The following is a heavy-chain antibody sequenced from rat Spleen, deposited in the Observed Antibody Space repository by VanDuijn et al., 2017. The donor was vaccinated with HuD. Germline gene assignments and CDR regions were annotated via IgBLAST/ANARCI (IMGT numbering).Heavy chain of an antibody. Sequence: EVQLVESDGGLVQPGRSLKLSCAASGFTFSNYDMAWVRQAPTKGLEWVATISYGDSSGHSSTYYRDSVKGRFTISTDNAKSTLSLQMDSLRSEDTATYYCARRHYGYTDYFDYWGQGVMVPVSS. CDR1: GFTFSNYD. V-gene: IGHV5-29*01. J-gene: IGHJ2*01. D-gene: IGHD1-11*01. CDR2: ISYGDSSGHSST. CDR3: ARRHYGYTDYFDY.